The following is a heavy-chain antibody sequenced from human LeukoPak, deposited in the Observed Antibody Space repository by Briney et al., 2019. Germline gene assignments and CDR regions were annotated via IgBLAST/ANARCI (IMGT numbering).Heavy chain of an antibody. CDR3: AKSVAVAGHFDY. V-gene: IGHV3-23*01. Sequence: GGSLRLSCAASGFTFSSYSMNWVRQAPGKGLEWVSAISGSGGSTYYADSVKGRFTISRDNSKNTLYLQMNSLRAEDTAVYYCAKSVAVAGHFDYWGQGTLVTVSS. CDR1: GFTFSSYS. J-gene: IGHJ4*02. D-gene: IGHD6-19*01. CDR2: ISGSGGST.